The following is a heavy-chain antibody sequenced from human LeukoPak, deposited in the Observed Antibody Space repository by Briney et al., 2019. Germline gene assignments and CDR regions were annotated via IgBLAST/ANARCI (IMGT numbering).Heavy chain of an antibody. Sequence: PGGSLRLSCAASGFTFSSYAMSWVRQAPRKGLEWVSAISGSGGSTYYADSVKGRFTISRDNSKNTLYLQMNSLRAEDTAVYYCAKAGPEYFAWLFGYFVYWGGRTLVTVSS. CDR1: GFTFSSYA. J-gene: IGHJ4*02. D-gene: IGHD3-9*01. V-gene: IGHV3-23*01. CDR3: AKAGPEYFAWLFGYFVY. CDR2: ISGSGGST.